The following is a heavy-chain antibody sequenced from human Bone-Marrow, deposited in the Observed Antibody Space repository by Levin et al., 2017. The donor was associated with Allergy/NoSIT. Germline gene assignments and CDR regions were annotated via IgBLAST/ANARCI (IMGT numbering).Heavy chain of an antibody. Sequence: GGSLRLSCAASGLTFSDYSMNWVRQAPGKGLEWVSSISSSSSYIYYADSVKGRFTISRDNANNSLYLQMNSLRAEDTAVYFCARAAIAVAGDRPGFFDYWGQGTLVTVSS. CDR1: GLTFSDYS. CDR2: ISSSSSYI. CDR3: ARAAIAVAGDRPGFFDY. V-gene: IGHV3-21*01. D-gene: IGHD6-19*01. J-gene: IGHJ4*02.